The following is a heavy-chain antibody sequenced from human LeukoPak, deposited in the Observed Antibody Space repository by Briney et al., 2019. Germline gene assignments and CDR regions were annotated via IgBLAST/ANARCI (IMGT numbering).Heavy chain of an antibody. J-gene: IGHJ4*02. CDR3: ARLSYYDFWGGYYMGFGY. D-gene: IGHD3-3*01. Sequence: SETLSLTCAVYGGSFSGYYWSWIRQPPGKGLEWIGEINHSGSTNYNPSLKSRVTISVDTSNNQFSLKLSSVSAADTAVYYCARLSYYDFWGGYYMGFGYWGQGTLVTVSS. CDR2: INHSGST. V-gene: IGHV4-34*01. CDR1: GGSFSGYY.